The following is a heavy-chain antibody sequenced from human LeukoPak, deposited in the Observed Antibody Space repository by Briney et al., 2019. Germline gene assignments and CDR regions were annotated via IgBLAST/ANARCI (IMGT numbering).Heavy chain of an antibody. CDR1: GFTLSSYV. Sequence: GGSLKLSLPASGFTLSSYVMNWVGPAAGKGLEWVSYITSASTTYYADSVKRRFTISRDNAKHSVHLQMNSLRAEDTAVYYCAGFGELPNWGQGTLVTVSS. CDR3: AGFGELPN. V-gene: IGHV3-48*03. J-gene: IGHJ4*02. D-gene: IGHD3-10*01. CDR2: ITSASTT.